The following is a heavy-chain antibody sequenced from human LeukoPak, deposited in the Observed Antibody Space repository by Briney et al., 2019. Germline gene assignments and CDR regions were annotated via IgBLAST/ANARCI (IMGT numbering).Heavy chain of an antibody. CDR3: VRDPSGSGFAFDS. CDR1: GFIFSNDA. Sequence: PGGSLRLSCAASGFIFSNDAMHWVRQAPGKGLEWVAFIWFDGSNKHYADSVKGRFTISRDNSEDTLYLQMNSLRAEDTAVYYCVRDPSGSGFAFDSWGQGALVTGSS. CDR2: IWFDGSNK. V-gene: IGHV3-33*01. J-gene: IGHJ4*02. D-gene: IGHD1-1*01.